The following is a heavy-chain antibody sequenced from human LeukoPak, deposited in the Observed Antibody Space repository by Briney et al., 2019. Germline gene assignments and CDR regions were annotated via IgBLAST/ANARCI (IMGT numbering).Heavy chain of an antibody. CDR2: IYPGDSDT. CDR3: ARSGSGTRFDY. CDR1: GYSLTNYW. J-gene: IGHJ4*02. Sequence: GESLKISCQGSGYSLTNYWIAWVRPMPGKGLEWMGIIYPGDSDTRYSPSFQGQVNISADKSISTAYLQWSSLKASDTAMFYCARSGSGTRFDYWGQGTLVTVSS. D-gene: IGHD6-19*01. V-gene: IGHV5-51*01.